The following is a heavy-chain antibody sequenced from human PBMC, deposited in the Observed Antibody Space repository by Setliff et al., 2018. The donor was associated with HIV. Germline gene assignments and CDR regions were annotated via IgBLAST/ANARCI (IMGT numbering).Heavy chain of an antibody. CDR3: ARHTRTMIVEDAFDI. J-gene: IGHJ3*02. Sequence: ASVKVSCKSSGYTFSNFGVSWVRQAPGQGLEWLGYINGYSGKTHFSPRLQGRLTMTTDTSTDTVYLELRSLASDDTAVYYCARHTRTMIVEDAFDIWGQGTMVTVSS. D-gene: IGHD3-22*01. CDR1: GYTFSNFG. V-gene: IGHV1-18*01. CDR2: INGYSGKT.